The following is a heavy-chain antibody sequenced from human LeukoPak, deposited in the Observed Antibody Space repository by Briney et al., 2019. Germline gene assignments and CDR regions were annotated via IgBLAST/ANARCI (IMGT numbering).Heavy chain of an antibody. CDR1: GFTFNIYS. CDR2: ISYDGSNK. CDR3: ATSQWLRSYYFDY. J-gene: IGHJ4*02. V-gene: IGHV3-30*03. D-gene: IGHD3-22*01. Sequence: GGSLRLSCAASGFTFNIYSMNWVRQAPGKGLEWVAVISYDGSNKYYADSVKGRFTISSDNSKNTLYLQMNSLRAEDTAVYYCATSQWLRSYYFDYWGQGTLVTVSS.